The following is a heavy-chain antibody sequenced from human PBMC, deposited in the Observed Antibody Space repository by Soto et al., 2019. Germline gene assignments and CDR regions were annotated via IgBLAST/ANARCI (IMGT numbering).Heavy chain of an antibody. J-gene: IGHJ4*02. V-gene: IGHV4-30-2*01. CDR2: IYHSEST. CDR1: GGSIRRVGSP. D-gene: IGHD5-18*01. Sequence: TLSPTCAVFGGSIRRVGSPWCWIWQPPGKGLEWIGYIYHSESTSYNPSLKSRLTISVDRSKNHFSLKLSSVTAADTAVYYCARGMQLWSQYYFDYWGQGTLVTVSS. CDR3: ARGMQLWSQYYFDY.